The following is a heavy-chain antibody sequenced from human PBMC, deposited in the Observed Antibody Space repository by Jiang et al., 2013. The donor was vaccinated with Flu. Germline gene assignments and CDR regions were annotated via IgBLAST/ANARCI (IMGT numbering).Heavy chain of an antibody. CDR3: ARGISTLILTTYFYFDI. CDR2: TSHSGGT. J-gene: IGHJ2*01. Sequence: SGSGLVKPSETLSLSCSISGVSMETYSWGWIRQPPGKGLEWIGYTSHSGGTNYNPSLRSRVTISLDTSNNQFSLKVASVTAADAGVYYCARGISTLILTTYFYFDIWGRGALVTVSS. CDR1: GVSMETYS. D-gene: IGHD2/OR15-2a*01. V-gene: IGHV4-59*01.